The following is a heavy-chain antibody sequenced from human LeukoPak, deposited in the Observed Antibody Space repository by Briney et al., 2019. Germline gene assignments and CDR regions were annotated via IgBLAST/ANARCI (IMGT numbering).Heavy chain of an antibody. CDR1: GFTFSDYT. CDR2: ISGSSNYI. V-gene: IGHV3-21*01. J-gene: IGHJ3*02. D-gene: IGHD2-21*01. Sequence: GGSLRLSCAASGFTFSDYTMNWVRLAPGKGLEWVSSISGSSNYIYYADSVKGRFTISRSNAKNSLYLQMNSLRVEDTAVYYCARDESGDNDAFDIWGQGTMVTVSS. CDR3: ARDESGDNDAFDI.